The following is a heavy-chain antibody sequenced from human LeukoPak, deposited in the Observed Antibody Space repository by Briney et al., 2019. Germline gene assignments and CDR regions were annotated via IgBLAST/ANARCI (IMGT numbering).Heavy chain of an antibody. V-gene: IGHV4-59*01. D-gene: IGHD3-10*01. CDR2: IYYSGST. J-gene: IGHJ4*02. CDR3: ARVGYGSAPH. CDR1: GGSISSYY. Sequence: SETLSLTCTVSGGSISSYYWSWIRQPPGKGLEWIGYIYYSGSTNYNPSLKSRVTISVDTSKNQFSLKLSSVTAADTAVYYCARVGYGSAPHWGQGTLVTVSS.